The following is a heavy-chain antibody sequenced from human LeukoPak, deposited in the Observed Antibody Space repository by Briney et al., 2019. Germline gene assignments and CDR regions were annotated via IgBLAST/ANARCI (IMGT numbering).Heavy chain of an antibody. J-gene: IGHJ4*02. Sequence: PGGSLTLSCSASRFTFSSLPMTWLPQAPGKGLEGVAAIRGNGATTDYADSVKGRFTISRDNSKSTLYLQMNSLRAEDTAVYYCAKAYHDSGCLIDYWGQGTLVTVSS. CDR2: IRGNGATT. CDR3: AKAYHDSGCLIDY. CDR1: RFTFSSLP. V-gene: IGHV3-23*01. D-gene: IGHD6-19*01.